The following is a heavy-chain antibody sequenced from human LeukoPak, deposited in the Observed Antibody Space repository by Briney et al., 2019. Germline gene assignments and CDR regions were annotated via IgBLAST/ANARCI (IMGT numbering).Heavy chain of an antibody. D-gene: IGHD2-2*01. CDR3: ARDTIPDY. CDR2: IKQDGSDK. CDR1: GFIFSNYW. J-gene: IGHJ4*02. V-gene: IGHV3-7*01. Sequence: GGSLRLSCAASGFIFSNYWMTWVRQAPGKGLEWVANIKQDGSDKHYVDSVKGRFTISRDNDKNSLYLQVNGLRAEDTAVYYCARDTIPDYWGQGTLVTVSS.